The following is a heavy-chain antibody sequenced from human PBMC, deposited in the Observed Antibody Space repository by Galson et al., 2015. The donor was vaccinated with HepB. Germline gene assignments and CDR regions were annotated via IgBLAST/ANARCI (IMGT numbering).Heavy chain of an antibody. V-gene: IGHV4-39*07. Sequence: SETLSLTCIVSGGSISSSNYYWGWIRQPPGKGLEWIGTIYYDGSSYFNPSLKSRVTISVDMSRNQISLKLSSVTAADTAAYYCARWDSSDSCFDSWGQGTPVTVSS. CDR3: ARWDSSDSCFDS. CDR1: GGSISSSNYY. CDR2: IYYDGSS. J-gene: IGHJ4*02. D-gene: IGHD3-22*01.